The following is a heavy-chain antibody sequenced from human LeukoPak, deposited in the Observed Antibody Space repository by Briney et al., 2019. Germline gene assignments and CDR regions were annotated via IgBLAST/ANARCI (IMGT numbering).Heavy chain of an antibody. CDR3: TAGLGKTDDDS. Sequence: PGGSLRLSCGGSGFNFNDAWMSWIRQAPGKGLEWVGRVRTTAEGETTDYAAPVRGRFIISRDDSKSMVYLQMNRLETEDTAIYYCTAGLGKTDDDSWGQGTLVTVSS. D-gene: IGHD4-11*01. CDR2: VRTTAEGETT. CDR1: GFNFNDAW. J-gene: IGHJ4*02. V-gene: IGHV3-15*01.